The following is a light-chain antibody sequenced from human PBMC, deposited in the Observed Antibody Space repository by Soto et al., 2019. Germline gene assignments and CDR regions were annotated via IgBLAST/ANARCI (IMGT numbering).Light chain of an antibody. J-gene: IGLJ2*01. Sequence: SYELTQPPSVSVAPGKTARITCGESDIGSKSVHWYLQKPGQAPVPVIYYDRHRPSGIPERFSGSNSGNTATLTISRVEAGDEADYYCQVWDSGSDHVVFGGGTKLTVL. CDR2: YDR. CDR1: DIGSKS. V-gene: IGLV3-21*04. CDR3: QVWDSGSDHVV.